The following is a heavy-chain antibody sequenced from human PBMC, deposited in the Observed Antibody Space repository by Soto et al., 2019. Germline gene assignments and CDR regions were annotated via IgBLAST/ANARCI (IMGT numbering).Heavy chain of an antibody. CDR2: ISAYNGNT. CDR3: ASSRWGSSWYHDY. J-gene: IGHJ4*02. CDR1: GYTFTSYG. Sequence: QVQLVQSGAEVKKPGASVKVSCKASGYTFTSYGISWVRQAPGQGLEWMGWISAYNGNTNYAQKLQGRVTMTTDTFTSPAYMELRSLRSVDTAGYYCASSRWGSSWYHDYWGQGTLVTVSS. V-gene: IGHV1-18*04. D-gene: IGHD6-13*01.